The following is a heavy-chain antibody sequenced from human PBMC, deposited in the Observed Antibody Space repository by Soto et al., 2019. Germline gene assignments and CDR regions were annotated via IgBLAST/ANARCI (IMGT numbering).Heavy chain of an antibody. D-gene: IGHD1-26*01. J-gene: IGHJ5*02. V-gene: IGHV3-30-3*01. Sequence: GGSLRLSCAASGFTFSSYAMHWVRQAPGKGLEWVAVISYDGSNKYYADSVKGRFTISRDNSKNTLYLQMNSLRVEDTAVYYCARDGGPYSGSYLGWFDPWGQGTLVTVSS. CDR2: ISYDGSNK. CDR1: GFTFSSYA. CDR3: ARDGGPYSGSYLGWFDP.